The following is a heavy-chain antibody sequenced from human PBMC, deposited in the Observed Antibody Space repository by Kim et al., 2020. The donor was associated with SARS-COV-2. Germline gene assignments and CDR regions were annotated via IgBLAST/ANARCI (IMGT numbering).Heavy chain of an antibody. D-gene: IGHD6-6*01. V-gene: IGHV4-39*01. Sequence: NQSLKSRVTISVDTSKNQFSLKLSSVTAAHTAVYYCARWVAARPLHFDYWGQGTLVTVSS. CDR3: ARWVAARPLHFDY. J-gene: IGHJ4*02.